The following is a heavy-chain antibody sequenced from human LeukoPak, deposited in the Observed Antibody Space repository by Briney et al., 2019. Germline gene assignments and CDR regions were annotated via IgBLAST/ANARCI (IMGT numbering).Heavy chain of an antibody. CDR2: IYYSGST. J-gene: IGHJ6*03. CDR1: GDSISSGGYS. V-gene: IGHV4-61*08. Sequence: SETLSLTCAVSGDSISSGGYSWSWIRQPPGKGLEWIGYIYYSGSTNYNPSLKSRVTISVDTSKNQFSLKLSSVTAADTAVYYCARRSSSWYWVKGGRYMDVWGKGTTVTISS. CDR3: ARRSSSWYWVKGGRYMDV. D-gene: IGHD6-13*01.